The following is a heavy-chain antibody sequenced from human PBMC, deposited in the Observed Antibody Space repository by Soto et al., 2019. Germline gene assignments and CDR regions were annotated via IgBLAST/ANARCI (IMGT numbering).Heavy chain of an antibody. D-gene: IGHD3-3*01. V-gene: IGHV4-34*01. CDR2: INHSGST. CDR3: AKVGYDFWSGYYPGRDY. Sequence: PSETLSLTCAVYGGSFSGYYWSWIRQPPGKGLEWIGEINHSGSTNYNPSLKSRVTISVDTSKNQFSLMLSSLSAADTAVNYCAKVGYDFWSGYYPGRDYWSQRTMGTVS. CDR1: GGSFSGYY. J-gene: IGHJ4*02.